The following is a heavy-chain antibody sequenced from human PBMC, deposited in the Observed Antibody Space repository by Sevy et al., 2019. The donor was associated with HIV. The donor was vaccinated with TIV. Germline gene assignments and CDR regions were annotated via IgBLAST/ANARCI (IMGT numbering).Heavy chain of an antibody. D-gene: IGHD2-8*01. CDR3: ARVLGVTGLGEYYAMDV. CDR1: GYSFTNKW. Sequence: RGESLKISCKGYGYSFTNKWIGWVRQVPEKGLEYIGIIYPGDSDTRYNPSFQGQVTISADKSIDAAYLQWSSLKTSDTAIYFCARVLGVTGLGEYYAMDVWGQGTTVTVSS. CDR2: IYPGDSDT. J-gene: IGHJ6*02. V-gene: IGHV5-51*01.